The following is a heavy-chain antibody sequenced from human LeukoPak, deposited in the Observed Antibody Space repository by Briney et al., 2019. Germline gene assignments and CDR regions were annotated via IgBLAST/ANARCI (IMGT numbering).Heavy chain of an antibody. V-gene: IGHV4-59*01. D-gene: IGHD1-26*01. J-gene: IGHJ3*02. CDR3: ARASSSPGATDTFDI. CDR1: GGSISSYY. Sequence: SETLSLTCTVSGGSISSYYWTWIRQPPGKGLDWIGYISYNGSPNYNPALQSRVTISVDTSKNQFSLSLSSVTAADTAVYSCARASSSPGATDTFDIWGQGTMVTVSS. CDR2: ISYNGSP.